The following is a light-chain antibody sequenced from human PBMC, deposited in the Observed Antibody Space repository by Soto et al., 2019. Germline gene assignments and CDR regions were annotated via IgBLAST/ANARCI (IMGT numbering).Light chain of an antibody. CDR2: GAS. CDR1: QSVSSCY. Sequence: DTVLTQSPGTLSLSPGERAALSCRASQSVSSCYLAWYQQKPGQAPRLLIYGASNRATGIPDRFSGSGSGTDFTLTISRLEPEDFAVYYGQQYDNSPLTFGGGTKVEIK. CDR3: QQYDNSPLT. V-gene: IGKV3-20*01. J-gene: IGKJ4*01.